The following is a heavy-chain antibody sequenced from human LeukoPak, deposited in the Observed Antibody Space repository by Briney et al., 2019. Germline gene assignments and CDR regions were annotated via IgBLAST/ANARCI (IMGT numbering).Heavy chain of an antibody. J-gene: IGHJ6*02. Sequence: SETLSLTCTVSGGSISSSSYSWGWIRQPPGKGLEWIGYIYYSGSTNYNPSLKSRVTISVDTSKNQFSLKLSSVTAADTAVYYCARVVPDYDFWSGYYNYYYYYGMDVWGQGTTVTVSS. CDR1: GGSISSSSYS. V-gene: IGHV4-61*05. D-gene: IGHD3-3*01. CDR2: IYYSGST. CDR3: ARVVPDYDFWSGYYNYYYYYGMDV.